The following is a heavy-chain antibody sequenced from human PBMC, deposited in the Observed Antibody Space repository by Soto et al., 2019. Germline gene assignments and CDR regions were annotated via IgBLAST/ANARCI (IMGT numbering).Heavy chain of an antibody. J-gene: IGHJ4*02. V-gene: IGHV3-48*02. CDR3: ARDYYDSSGYYSLDY. CDR1: GFTFSSYS. Sequence: ESGGGLVQPGGSLRLSCAASGFTFSSYSMNWVRQAPGKGLEWVSYISSSSSTIYYADSVKGRFTISRDNAKNSLYLQMNSLRDEDTAVYYCARDYYDSSGYYSLDYWGQGTLVTVSS. CDR2: ISSSSSTI. D-gene: IGHD3-22*01.